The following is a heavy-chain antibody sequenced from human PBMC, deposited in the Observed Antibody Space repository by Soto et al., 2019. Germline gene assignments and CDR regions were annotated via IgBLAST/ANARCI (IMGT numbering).Heavy chain of an antibody. J-gene: IGHJ4*02. CDR3: ARHAFSSSGWHTRYYFDY. V-gene: IGHV4-39*01. CDR1: VGSISITSYY. D-gene: IGHD6-19*01. CDR2: IYYSGGT. Sequence: AETLWLTCTVSVGSISITSYYWGWIRPPRETGMEWIGSIYYSGGTYYSPSLKSRVTISVDTSKNQFSLKLTSVTAADTAVYYCARHAFSSSGWHTRYYFDYWGQGTLVTVSS.